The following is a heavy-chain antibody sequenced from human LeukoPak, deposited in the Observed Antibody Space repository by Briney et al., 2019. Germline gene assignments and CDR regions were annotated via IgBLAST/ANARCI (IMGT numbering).Heavy chain of an antibody. Sequence: GGSLRLSCAASGFTFSDAWMNWVRQAPGKGLEWVAVISYDGSNKYYADSVKGRFTISGDSSKNTLYLQMNSLRAEDTAVYYCAKASGVPWADYAFDIWGQGTMVTVSS. CDR2: ISYDGSNK. V-gene: IGHV3-30*18. CDR3: AKASGVPWADYAFDI. D-gene: IGHD3-10*01. J-gene: IGHJ3*02. CDR1: GFTFSDAW.